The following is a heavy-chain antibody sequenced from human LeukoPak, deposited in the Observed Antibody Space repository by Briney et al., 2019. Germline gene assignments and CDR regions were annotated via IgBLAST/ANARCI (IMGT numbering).Heavy chain of an antibody. CDR2: IYYSGST. J-gene: IGHJ6*02. V-gene: IGHV4-59*08. D-gene: IGHD5-18*01. CDR3: ARSPRIQLWPYCYYGMDV. Sequence: SETLSLTCTVSGGSLSSYYWSCIRQPPGKGLEWIGYIYYSGSTNYNPSLKSRVTISVDTSKNQFSLKLSSVTAADTAVYYCARSPRIQLWPYCYYGMDVWGQGTTVTVSS. CDR1: GGSLSSYY.